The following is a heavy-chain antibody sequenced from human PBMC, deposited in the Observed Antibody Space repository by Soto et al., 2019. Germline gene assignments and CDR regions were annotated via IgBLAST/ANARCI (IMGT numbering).Heavy chain of an antibody. Sequence: QLQLQESGPGLVKPSETLSLTCTVSGGSISSSSYYWGWIRQPPGQGLEWIGSIYYSGSTYYNPSLKSRVTISVDTSKNQFSPKLSSVTAADTAVYYCARGPVVPAVHGGYYYYYYMDVWGKGTTVTVSS. CDR1: GGSISSSSYY. CDR2: IYYSGST. V-gene: IGHV4-39*01. J-gene: IGHJ6*03. CDR3: ARGPVVPAVHGGYYYYYYMDV. D-gene: IGHD2-2*01.